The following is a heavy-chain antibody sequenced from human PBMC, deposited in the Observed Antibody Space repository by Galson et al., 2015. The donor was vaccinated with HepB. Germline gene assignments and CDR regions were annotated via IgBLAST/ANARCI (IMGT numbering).Heavy chain of an antibody. V-gene: IGHV3-23*01. Sequence: SLRLSCAASGFSFSDFAMTWVRQAPQAPGKGLEWVSSISSDARNKYYADSLRGRYSISRDNSQSTLYLQMNSLRAEDTAVYYCAKTRYGGGGKPYYFDYWGQGTLVTVSS. CDR2: ISSDARNK. J-gene: IGHJ4*02. CDR3: AKTRYGGGGKPYYFDY. D-gene: IGHD4-23*01. CDR1: GFSFSDFA.